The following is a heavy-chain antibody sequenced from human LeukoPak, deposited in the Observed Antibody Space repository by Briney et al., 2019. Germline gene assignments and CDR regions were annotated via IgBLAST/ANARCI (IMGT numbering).Heavy chain of an antibody. CDR1: GFTFRNAW. Sequence: GSLRLSCAVSGFTFRNAWMSWVRQAPGKGLEWLGRIYPSGSANYNPSLKSRGTMSVDTSKNQSSLRLSSVTAADTAVYFCARDYNNWYFDLWGRGTLVTVSS. D-gene: IGHD5-24*01. V-gene: IGHV4-4*07. J-gene: IGHJ2*01. CDR3: ARDYNNWYFDL. CDR2: IYPSGSA.